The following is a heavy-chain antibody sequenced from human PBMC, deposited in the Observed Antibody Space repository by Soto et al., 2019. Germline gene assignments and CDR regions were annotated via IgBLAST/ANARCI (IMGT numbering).Heavy chain of an antibody. CDR3: ASIGAAAAPSYFDY. V-gene: IGHV3-33*01. CDR1: GFTFSSYG. J-gene: IGHJ4*02. D-gene: IGHD6-13*01. Sequence: PGESLKISCAASGFTFSSYGMHWVRQAPGKGLEWVAVIWYDGSNKYYADSVKGRFTISRDNSKNTLYLQMNSLRAEDTAVYYCASIGAAAAPSYFDYWGQGTLVTVSS. CDR2: IWYDGSNK.